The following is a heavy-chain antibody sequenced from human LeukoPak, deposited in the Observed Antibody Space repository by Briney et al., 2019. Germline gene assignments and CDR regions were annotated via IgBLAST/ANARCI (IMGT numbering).Heavy chain of an antibody. D-gene: IGHD6-6*01. Sequence: GGSLRLSCAASGFTFSSYGMHWVRQAPGKGLEWVAVISYDGSNKYYADSVKGRFTISRDNSKNTLYLQMNSLRAEDTAVYYCAKSDGSSSPFDYWGQGTLVTVSS. CDR3: AKSDGSSSPFDY. CDR1: GFTFSSYG. J-gene: IGHJ4*02. CDR2: ISYDGSNK. V-gene: IGHV3-30*18.